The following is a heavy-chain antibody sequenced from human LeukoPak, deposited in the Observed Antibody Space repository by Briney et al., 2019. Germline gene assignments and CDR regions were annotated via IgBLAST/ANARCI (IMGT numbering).Heavy chain of an antibody. CDR3: ARDSSSVTPSGMDV. CDR2: ISAYNGNT. J-gene: IGHJ6*02. D-gene: IGHD3-22*01. V-gene: IGHV1-18*01. CDR1: GYTFTSYV. Sequence: ASVKVSCKAFGYTFTSYVITWVRQAPGQGLEWMGWISAYNGNTDYADNFQGRVIVTTDTSTSTAYMELRSLRPDDTAVYYCARDSSSVTPSGMDVWGQGTTVAVSS.